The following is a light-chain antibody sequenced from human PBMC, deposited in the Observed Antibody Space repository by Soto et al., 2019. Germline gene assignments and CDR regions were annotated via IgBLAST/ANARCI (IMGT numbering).Light chain of an antibody. Sequence: DIQMTQSPSSLSASVGDRVTITCRASQGISNYLAWYQQKPGKVPKLLIYAASTLQAGVPSRFSGSGSGTDFTLTISSLQPEDVATYYCQKYTSAPPITFGQGTLLEIK. CDR1: QGISNY. V-gene: IGKV1-27*01. CDR3: QKYTSAPPIT. J-gene: IGKJ5*01. CDR2: AAS.